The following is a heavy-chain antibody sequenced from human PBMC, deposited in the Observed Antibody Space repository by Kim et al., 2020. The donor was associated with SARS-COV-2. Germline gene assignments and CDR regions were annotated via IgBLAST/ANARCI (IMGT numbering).Heavy chain of an antibody. J-gene: IGHJ4*02. D-gene: IGHD4-17*01. Sequence: YADTVKGRFTISRDNSKNTLYLQMNSLRAEDTAVYYCAKDLMTTVVTPDYWGQGTLVTVSS. V-gene: IGHV3-30*02. CDR3: AKDLMTTVVTPDY.